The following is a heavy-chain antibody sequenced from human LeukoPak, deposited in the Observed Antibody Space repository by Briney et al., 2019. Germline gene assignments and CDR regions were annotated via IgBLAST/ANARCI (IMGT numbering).Heavy chain of an antibody. Sequence: PSETLSLTCTVSGGSISSYYWSWIRQPPGKGLEWIGYIYYSGSTNYNPSLKSRVTISVDTSKNQFSLKLSSVTAADTAVYYCARGSPDYYYYGMDVWGQGTTVTVSS. CDR3: ARGSPDYYYYGMDV. J-gene: IGHJ6*02. CDR1: GGSISSYY. V-gene: IGHV4-59*01. CDR2: IYYSGST.